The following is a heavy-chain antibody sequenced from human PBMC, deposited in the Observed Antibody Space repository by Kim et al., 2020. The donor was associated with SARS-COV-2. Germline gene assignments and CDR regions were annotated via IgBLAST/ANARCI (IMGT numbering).Heavy chain of an antibody. J-gene: IGHJ4*02. V-gene: IGHV3-48*02. Sequence: GRFTISRDNAKNSLYLQMNSLRDEDTAVYYCARDQDSGLYGDYVTEDFDYWGQGTLVTVSS. CDR3: ARDQDSGLYGDYVTEDFDY. D-gene: IGHD4-17*01.